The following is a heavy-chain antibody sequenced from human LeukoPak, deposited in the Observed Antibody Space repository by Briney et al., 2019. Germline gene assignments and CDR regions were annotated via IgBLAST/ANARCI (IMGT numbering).Heavy chain of an antibody. J-gene: IGHJ4*02. CDR1: GFTFDDYG. D-gene: IGHD3-9*01. CDR3: ASALNYDTLTGYYN. V-gene: IGHV3-20*04. Sequence: WGSLRLSCAASGFTFDDYGMSWVRQPPGKGLEWVSGINWNGGSTGYADSVKGRFTISRDNAKNSLYLQMNSLRAEDTALYCCASALNYDTLTGYYNWGQGTLVTVSS. CDR2: INWNGGST.